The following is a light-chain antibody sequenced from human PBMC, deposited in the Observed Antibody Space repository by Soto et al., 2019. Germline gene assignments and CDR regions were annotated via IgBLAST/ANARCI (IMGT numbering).Light chain of an antibody. CDR1: KLKDKF. J-gene: IGLJ2*01. V-gene: IGLV3-1*01. CDR3: QAWDSGSVI. CDR2: QDT. Sequence: SYELTQPPSVSVSPGQTASISCSADKLKDKFVYWYQQQSGQSPVLVIYQDTKRPSGIAERFSGSNSGNTATLTISGTHTLDEADYYCQAWDSGSVIFGGGTKLTVL.